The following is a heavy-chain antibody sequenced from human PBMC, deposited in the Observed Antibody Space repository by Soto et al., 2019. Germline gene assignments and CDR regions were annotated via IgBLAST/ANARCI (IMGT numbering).Heavy chain of an antibody. CDR2: IYWDDDK. Sequence: QITLKESGPTLVKPTQTLTLTCTFSGFSLSTSGVGVGWIRQPPGKALEWLALIYWDDDKRYSPSLKSRLTIPKDTSKNQVVLTMTNMDPVDTAPYYCARWDGYNGVSYYFYGMDVWGQGTTVTVSS. CDR3: ARWDGYNGVSYYFYGMDV. J-gene: IGHJ6*02. V-gene: IGHV2-5*02. CDR1: GFSLSTSGVG. D-gene: IGHD2-8*01.